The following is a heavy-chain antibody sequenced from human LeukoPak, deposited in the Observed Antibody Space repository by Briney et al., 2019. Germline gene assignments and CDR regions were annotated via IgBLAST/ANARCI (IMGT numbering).Heavy chain of an antibody. CDR2: IYYTGST. Sequence: SETLSLTCTVSGDSISSYYWSWIRQPPGKGLEWIGYIYYTGSTNYNPSLKSQVTISVDTSKSQFSLKLSSVTAADTAVYYCARDRCGRTSCYPGAFDIWGQGTMVTVSS. CDR1: GDSISSYY. CDR3: ARDRCGRTSCYPGAFDI. V-gene: IGHV4-59*01. D-gene: IGHD2-2*01. J-gene: IGHJ3*02.